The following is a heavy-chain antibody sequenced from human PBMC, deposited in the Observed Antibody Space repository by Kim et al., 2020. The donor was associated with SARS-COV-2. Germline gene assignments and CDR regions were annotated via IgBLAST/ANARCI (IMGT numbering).Heavy chain of an antibody. Sequence: RFTISRDNSKNTLYLQMNSLRAEDTAVYYCAKDSHYDSSGYYYEPHYFDYWGQGTLVTVSS. J-gene: IGHJ4*02. V-gene: IGHV3-23*03. D-gene: IGHD3-22*01. CDR3: AKDSHYDSSGYYYEPHYFDY.